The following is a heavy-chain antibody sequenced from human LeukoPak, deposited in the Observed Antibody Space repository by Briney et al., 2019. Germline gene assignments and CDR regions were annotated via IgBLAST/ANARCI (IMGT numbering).Heavy chain of an antibody. Sequence: GGSLRLSCAASGFTFSVYYMNWRREGPGGGLEWGSYISNTGSAKYYAESVKGRFTISRDNAKNSVYLQMNSLRAEDTAVYYCARDRGYSSGWYAFDIWGQGTMVTVSS. CDR3: ARDRGYSSGWYAFDI. D-gene: IGHD6-19*01. J-gene: IGHJ3*02. CDR1: GFTFSVYY. V-gene: IGHV3-11*04. CDR2: ISNTGSAK.